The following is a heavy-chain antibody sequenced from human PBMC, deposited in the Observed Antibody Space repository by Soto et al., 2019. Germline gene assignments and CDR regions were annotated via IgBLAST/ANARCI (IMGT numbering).Heavy chain of an antibody. CDR1: GGTFSSYA. CDR2: IIPIFGTA. J-gene: IGHJ5*02. V-gene: IGHV1-69*13. Sequence: ASVKVSCKASGGTFSSYATSWVRQAPGQGLEWMGGIIPIFGTANYAQKFQGRVTITADESTSTAYMELSSLRSEDTAVYYCARDPWNWNYPNWFDPWGQGTLVTVSS. D-gene: IGHD1-7*01. CDR3: ARDPWNWNYPNWFDP.